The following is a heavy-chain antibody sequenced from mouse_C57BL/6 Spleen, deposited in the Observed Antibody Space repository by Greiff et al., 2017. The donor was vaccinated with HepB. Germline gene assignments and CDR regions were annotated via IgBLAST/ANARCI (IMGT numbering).Heavy chain of an antibody. CDR2: ILPGSGST. Sequence: VQLQQSGAELMKPGASVKLSCKATGYTFNGYWIEWVKQRPGHGLEWIGEILPGSGSTNYNEKFKGKATFTADTSSNTAYMQLSSLTTEDSAIYFCASAYYDVSCDDWYFDVWGTGTTVTVSS. CDR3: ASAYYDVSCDDWYFDV. J-gene: IGHJ1*03. CDR1: GYTFNGYW. D-gene: IGHD1-1*01. V-gene: IGHV1-9*01.